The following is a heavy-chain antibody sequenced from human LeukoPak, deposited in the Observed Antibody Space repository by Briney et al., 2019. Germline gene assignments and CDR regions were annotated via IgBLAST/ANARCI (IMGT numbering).Heavy chain of an antibody. J-gene: IGHJ4*02. CDR3: AKRGGMYPAHYFDY. D-gene: IGHD3-16*01. CDR2: ISASGGST. Sequence: GGSLRLSCAASGFTFSSYGMSWVRQSPGKGLEWVSGISASGGSTYYADSVKGRFTISRDNSKNTLYLQMNSLRAEDTAVYYCAKRGGMYPAHYFDYWGQGTLVTVSS. V-gene: IGHV3-23*01. CDR1: GFTFSSYG.